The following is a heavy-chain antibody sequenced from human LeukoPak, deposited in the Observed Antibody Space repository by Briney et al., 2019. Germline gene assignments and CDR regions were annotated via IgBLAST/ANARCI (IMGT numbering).Heavy chain of an antibody. CDR2: MNPNSGNT. J-gene: IGHJ3*02. V-gene: IGHV1-8*01. D-gene: IGHD1-7*01. CDR3: ARAPNWNYVGSAFDI. Sequence: GASVKVSCKASGYTFTSYDINWVRQATGQGLEWMGWMNPNSGNTGYAQKFQGRVTMTRDTSISTAYMELSRLRSDDTAVYYCARAPNWNYVGSAFDIWGQGTMVTVSS. CDR1: GYTFTSYD.